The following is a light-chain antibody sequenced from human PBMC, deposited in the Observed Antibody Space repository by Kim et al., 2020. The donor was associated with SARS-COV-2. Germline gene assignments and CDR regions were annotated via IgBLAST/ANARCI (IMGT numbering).Light chain of an antibody. J-gene: IGLJ2*01. Sequence: SYELTQPPSVSVSPGQTASITCSGDKLGDKYACWYQQKPGQSPVLVIYQDSKRPSGIPERFSGSNSGNTPTLTISGTQAMDEADYYCQAWDSSSVVFGGGTQLTFL. CDR1: KLGDKY. V-gene: IGLV3-1*01. CDR3: QAWDSSSVV. CDR2: QDS.